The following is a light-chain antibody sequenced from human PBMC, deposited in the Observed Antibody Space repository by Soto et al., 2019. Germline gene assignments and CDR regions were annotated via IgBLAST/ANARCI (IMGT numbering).Light chain of an antibody. V-gene: IGLV4-60*02. CDR2: LEGSGSY. J-gene: IGLJ3*02. Sequence: QPVLTQSSSASASLGSSVKLTCTLSSGHSSYIIAWHQQQPGKAPRYLMKLEGSGSYNKGSGVPDRFSGSSSGADRYLTISNLQFADEADYYCETWDFNTRVFGGGTKLTVL. CDR1: SGHSSYI. CDR3: ETWDFNTRV.